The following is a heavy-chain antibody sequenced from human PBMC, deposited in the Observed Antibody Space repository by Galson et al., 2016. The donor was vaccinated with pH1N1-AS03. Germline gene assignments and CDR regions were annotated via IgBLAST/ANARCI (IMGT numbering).Heavy chain of an antibody. J-gene: IGHJ4*02. D-gene: IGHD3-10*01. CDR2: TFYWSKWSN. CDR1: GDSVSGSRGVA. Sequence: CAISGDSVSGSRGVAWNWIRQSPSRGLKWLGRTFYWSKWSNDYAESVKSRITIDPDTSNNQFSLHLNSVTPEDTAIYFCARGKNSGFDYWGQGTPVTVSS. CDR3: ARGKNSGFDY. V-gene: IGHV6-1*01.